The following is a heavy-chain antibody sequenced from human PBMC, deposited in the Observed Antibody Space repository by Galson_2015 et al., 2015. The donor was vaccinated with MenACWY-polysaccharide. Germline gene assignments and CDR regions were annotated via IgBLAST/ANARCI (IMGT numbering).Heavy chain of an antibody. V-gene: IGHV3-49*03. Sequence: SLRLSCATSGFIFADYAMAWFRQAPGKGLEWIGFIRTNADGGATNYAASVRGRFTIPRDDSRSIAYLEMNSLITEDTAVYFCTRDRPLDYWGQGTLVSVSS. CDR3: TRDRPLDY. J-gene: IGHJ4*02. CDR1: GFIFADYA. CDR2: IRTNADGGAT.